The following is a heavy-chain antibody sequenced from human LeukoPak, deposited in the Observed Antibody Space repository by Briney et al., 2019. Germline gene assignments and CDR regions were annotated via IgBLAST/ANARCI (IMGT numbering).Heavy chain of an antibody. D-gene: IGHD3-22*01. CDR2: ISGSGGST. V-gene: IGHV3-23*01. CDR1: GFTFSSYA. CDR3: AKVGSYHDFDY. Sequence: GGSLRLSCAASGFTFSSYAMSWVRQAPGKGLDWVSTISGSGGSTYYADSVKGRFTISRDNSKNTLYLQMNSLRAEDTAVYYCAKVGSYHDFDYWGQGTLVTVSS. J-gene: IGHJ4*02.